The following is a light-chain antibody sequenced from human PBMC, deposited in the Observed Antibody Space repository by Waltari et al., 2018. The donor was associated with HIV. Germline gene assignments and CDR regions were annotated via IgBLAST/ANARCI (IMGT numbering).Light chain of an antibody. CDR3: QVWDATSHVRI. CDR1: DIMTKS. Sequence: SYALTQIPSVSVVPGETTEITCGAADIMTKSVQWNRHKAGQAPVLVIYENHRRPSGIPDRISGSKSATKATLTITSVEAGDEADYFCQVWDATSHVRIFGGGTKLAVL. CDR2: ENH. V-gene: IGLV3-21*01. J-gene: IGLJ2*01.